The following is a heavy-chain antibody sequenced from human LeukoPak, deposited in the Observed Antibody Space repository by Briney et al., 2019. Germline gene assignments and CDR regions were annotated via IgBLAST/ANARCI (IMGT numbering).Heavy chain of an antibody. J-gene: IGHJ4*02. Sequence: GGSLRLSCAASGFTFSSYWMTWVRQPPGKGLEWVANIKPNGDELNYVDSVEDRFTISRDNAKNSLYLHMTSLRAEDTAVYYCARELRPFDSWGQGTLVTVSS. CDR2: IKPNGDEL. CDR3: ARELRPFDS. D-gene: IGHD3-16*01. CDR1: GFTFSSYW. V-gene: IGHV3-7*01.